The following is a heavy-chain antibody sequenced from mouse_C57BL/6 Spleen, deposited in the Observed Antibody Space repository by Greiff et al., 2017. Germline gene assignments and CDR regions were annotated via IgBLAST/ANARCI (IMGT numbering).Heavy chain of an antibody. CDR1: GYTFTDYE. CDR3: TRDGNYPYDAMDY. V-gene: IGHV1-15*01. CDR2: IDPETGGT. D-gene: IGHD2-1*01. Sequence: QVQLKESGAELVRPGASVTLSCKASGYTFTDYEMHWVKQTPVHGLEWIGAIDPETGGTAYNQKFKGKAILTADKSSSTAYMELRSLTSEDSAVYYCTRDGNYPYDAMDYWGQGTSVTVSS. J-gene: IGHJ4*01.